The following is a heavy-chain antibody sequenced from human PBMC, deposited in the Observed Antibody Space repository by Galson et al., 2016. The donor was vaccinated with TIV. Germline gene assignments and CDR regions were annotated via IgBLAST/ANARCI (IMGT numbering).Heavy chain of an antibody. CDR2: IYYSGNT. CDR1: GGSISNGDYS. D-gene: IGHD3-16*01. Sequence: TLSLTCTVSGGSISNGDYSWSWIRQPPGKGPECIGYIYYSGNTTYQPSLESRVTISVDRSKNQFSLKLRSVTAADTAVYYCARVGLKYYYGLDVWGQGTTVTVSS. CDR3: ARVGLKYYYGLDV. J-gene: IGHJ6*02. V-gene: IGHV4-30-4*01.